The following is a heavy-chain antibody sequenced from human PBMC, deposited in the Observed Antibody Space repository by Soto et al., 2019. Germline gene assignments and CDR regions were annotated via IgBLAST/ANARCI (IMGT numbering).Heavy chain of an antibody. V-gene: IGHV4-31*03. CDR3: ARGGGSYGATGNCDD. CDR1: GGSISSGGYY. J-gene: IGHJ4*02. CDR2: IYYSGST. D-gene: IGHD1-26*01. Sequence: PSETLSLTCTVSGGSISSGGYYWSWIRQHPGKGLECVGYIYYSGSTYYNPSLNSRVTTSVDTSKNQFSLKLSSVTAADTAVYYCARGGGSYGATGNCDDWGQGTMGTVSS.